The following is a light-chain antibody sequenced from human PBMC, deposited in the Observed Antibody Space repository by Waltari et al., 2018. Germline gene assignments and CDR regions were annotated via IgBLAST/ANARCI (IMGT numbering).Light chain of an antibody. CDR3: QHYVRLPVT. Sequence: EIVLTHSPGPLSFSAGDRATLSCRASETVGRYLVWYQQKPGQAPRLLIYDASSRATVIPDRCSGSGSGTDFSLTISRLEPEDFAVYYCQHYVRLPVTFGQGTKVEIK. J-gene: IGKJ1*01. CDR2: DAS. V-gene: IGKV3-20*01. CDR1: ETVGRY.